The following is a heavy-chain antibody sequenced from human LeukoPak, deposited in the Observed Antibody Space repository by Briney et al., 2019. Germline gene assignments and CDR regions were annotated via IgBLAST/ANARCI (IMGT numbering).Heavy chain of an antibody. J-gene: IGHJ1*01. CDR3: AKMTTRRWLVSHEYFQH. D-gene: IGHD6-19*01. CDR1: GFTFTTYG. Sequence: PGGSLRLSCAASGFTFTTYGFNWVRQAPGKGLEWVSAISGSGGSTYYADSVKGRFTISRDNSKNTLYLQMNSLRAEDTAVYYCAKMTTRRWLVSHEYFQHWGQGTLVTVSS. V-gene: IGHV3-23*01. CDR2: ISGSGGST.